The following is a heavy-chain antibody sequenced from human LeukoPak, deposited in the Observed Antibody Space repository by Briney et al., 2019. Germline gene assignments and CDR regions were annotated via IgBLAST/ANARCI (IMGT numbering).Heavy chain of an antibody. CDR3: ARRYGGSWFDP. CDR1: GYSFTNHW. D-gene: IGHD3-10*01. V-gene: IGHV5-51*01. J-gene: IGHJ5*02. CDR2: IYPGDSDT. Sequence: GESLRISCKGSGYSFTNHWIVWVRQMPGKGLEWMGIIYPGDSDTRYSPSFQGQVTISADKSISTAYLQWSSLKASDTAMYYCARRYGGSWFDPWGQGTLVTVSS.